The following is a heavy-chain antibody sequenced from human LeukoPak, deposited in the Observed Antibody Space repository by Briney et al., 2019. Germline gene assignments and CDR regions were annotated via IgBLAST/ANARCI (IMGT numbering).Heavy chain of an antibody. D-gene: IGHD1-26*01. CDR2: IRYDGSNK. V-gene: IGHV3-30*02. CDR1: GFTFSSCG. Sequence: GGSLRLSCAASGFTFSSCGMHWVRQAPGKGLEWVAFIRYDGSNKYYADSVKGRFTISRDNSKNTLYLQMNSLRAEDTAVYYCCIVGATTVDYWGQGTLVTVSS. J-gene: IGHJ4*02. CDR3: CIVGATTVDY.